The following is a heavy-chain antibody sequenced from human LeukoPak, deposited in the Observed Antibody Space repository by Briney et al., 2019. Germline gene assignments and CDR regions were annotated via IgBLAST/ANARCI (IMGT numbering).Heavy chain of an antibody. CDR1: SGAISTSHW. V-gene: IGHV4-4*02. CDR2: IYGSGNT. Sequence: SETLSLTCTVSSGAISTSHWLSWVRQPPGKGLEWIGEIYGSGNTNYNPSLKSRVTISVDKSKNQFSLKLSSVTAADTAVYYCARGRNYDYWGQGTLVTVSS. CDR3: ARGRNYDY. J-gene: IGHJ4*02. D-gene: IGHD1-7*01.